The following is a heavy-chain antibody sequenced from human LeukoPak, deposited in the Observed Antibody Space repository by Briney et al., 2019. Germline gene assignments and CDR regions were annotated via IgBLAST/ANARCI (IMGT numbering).Heavy chain of an antibody. CDR1: GYTFTGYY. CDR3: AXXXXXXXXXXEATESVWFDP. Sequence: GASVKVSCKASGYTFTGYYMHWVRQAPGQGLEWMGWINPNSGGTNYAQKFQGRVTMTRDTSISTAYMELSRLRSDDTAVYYCAXXXXXXXXXXEATESVWFDPWGQGTLVTVSS. CDR2: INPNSGGT. D-gene: IGHD3-10*01. J-gene: IGHJ5*02. V-gene: IGHV1-2*02.